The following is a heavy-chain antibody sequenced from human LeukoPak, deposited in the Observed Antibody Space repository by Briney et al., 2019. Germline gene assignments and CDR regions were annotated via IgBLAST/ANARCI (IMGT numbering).Heavy chain of an antibody. Sequence: GGSLRLSCAASGFTFSTYWMSWVRQAPGKGLEWVSYISSSSSTIYYADSVKGRFTISRDNAKNSLYLQMNSLRAEDTAVYYCARTPESGQPFAFDIWGQGTMVTVSS. CDR2: ISSSSSTI. D-gene: IGHD6-13*01. CDR1: GFTFSTYW. CDR3: ARTPESGQPFAFDI. V-gene: IGHV3-48*01. J-gene: IGHJ3*02.